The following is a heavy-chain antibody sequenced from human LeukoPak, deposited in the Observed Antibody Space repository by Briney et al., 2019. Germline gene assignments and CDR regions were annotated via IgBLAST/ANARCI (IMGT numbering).Heavy chain of an antibody. CDR3: ARVYYYDSSGYRTRYYYYMDV. Sequence: SPGTLSLTCAVSGGSISSSNWWSWVRQPPGKGLEWIGEIYHSGSTNYNPSLKSRVTISVDKSKNQFSLKLSSVTAADTAVYYCARVYYYDSSGYRTRYYYYMDVWGKGTTVTVSS. J-gene: IGHJ6*03. CDR1: GGSISSSNW. CDR2: IYHSGST. D-gene: IGHD3-22*01. V-gene: IGHV4-4*03.